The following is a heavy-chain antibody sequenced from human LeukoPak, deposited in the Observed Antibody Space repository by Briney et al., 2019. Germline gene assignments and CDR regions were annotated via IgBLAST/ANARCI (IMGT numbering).Heavy chain of an antibody. CDR2: IYHSGST. D-gene: IGHD3-10*01. J-gene: IGHJ3*02. V-gene: IGHV4-4*02. CDR3: ARDSRRGGSAFDI. Sequence: PSGTLSLTCAVSGGSISSSNWWSWVRQPPGKGLEWIGEIYHSGSTNYNPSLKCRVTISVDKSKNQFSLKLSSVTAADTAVYYCARDSRRGGSAFDIWGQGTMVTVSS. CDR1: GGSISSSNW.